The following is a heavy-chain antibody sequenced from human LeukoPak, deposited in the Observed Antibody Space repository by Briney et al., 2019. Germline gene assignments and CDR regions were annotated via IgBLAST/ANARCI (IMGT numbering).Heavy chain of an antibody. CDR3: AILPAYYYDSSGYYYFDY. V-gene: IGHV4-34*01. Sequence: PSETLSLTCAVYGGSFSGYYWSWIRQPPGKGLEWIGEINHSRSTNYNPSLKSRVTISVDTSKNQFSLKLSSVTAADTAVYYCAILPAYYYDSSGYYYFDYWGQGTLVTVSS. CDR1: GGSFSGYY. CDR2: INHSRST. D-gene: IGHD3-22*01. J-gene: IGHJ4*02.